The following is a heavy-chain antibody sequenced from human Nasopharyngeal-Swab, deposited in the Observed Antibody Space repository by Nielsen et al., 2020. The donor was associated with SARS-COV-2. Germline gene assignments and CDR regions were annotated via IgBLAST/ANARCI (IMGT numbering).Heavy chain of an antibody. CDR2: IYYSGST. J-gene: IGHJ6*02. D-gene: IGHD3-10*01. Sequence: RQAPGKGLEWIGYIYYSGSTNYNPSLKSRVTISVDTSKNQFSLKLNSVTAADTAVYYCARCITVIQGGPYYYYFGMDVWGQGTTVTVSS. CDR3: ARCITVIQGGPYYYYFGMDV. V-gene: IGHV4-59*01.